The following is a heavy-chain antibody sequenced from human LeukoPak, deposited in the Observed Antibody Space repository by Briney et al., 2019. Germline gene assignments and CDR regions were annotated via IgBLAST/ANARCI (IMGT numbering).Heavy chain of an antibody. CDR1: GGSISSYY. CDR2: IYYSGST. D-gene: IGHD3-22*01. Sequence: SETLSLTCTVSGGSISSYYWSWTRQPPGKGLECIGYIYYSGSTNYNPSLKSRVTISVDTSKNQFSLKLGSVTAADTAVYYCATSTYYYDSSGYYDEAFDYWGQGTLVTVSS. V-gene: IGHV4-59*01. J-gene: IGHJ4*02. CDR3: ATSTYYYDSSGYYDEAFDY.